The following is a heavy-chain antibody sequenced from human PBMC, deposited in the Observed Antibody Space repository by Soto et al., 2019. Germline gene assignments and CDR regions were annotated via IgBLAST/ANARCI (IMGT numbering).Heavy chain of an antibody. Sequence: GGSLRLSCVESGFSFGNYNMNWVRQAPGKGLEWVAHITDGLTKHYADFVQGRFTISRDNAKDSLYLELTHLRDDDTAVYYCARDTSHGVTIGGLDSWGQGTLVPVSS. J-gene: IGHJ4*02. CDR2: ITDGLTK. CDR3: ARDTSHGVTIGGLDS. V-gene: IGHV3-48*02. D-gene: IGHD3-16*01. CDR1: GFSFGNYN.